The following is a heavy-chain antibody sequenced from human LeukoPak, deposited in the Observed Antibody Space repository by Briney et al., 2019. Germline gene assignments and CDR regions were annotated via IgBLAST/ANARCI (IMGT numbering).Heavy chain of an antibody. CDR1: GGTFSSYA. Sequence: SVKVSCKASGGTFSSYAISWVRQAPGQGLEWMGGIIPIFGTANYAQKFQGRVTITADESTSTAYMELSSLRSEDTAVYYCAREYCSGGSCYYRYWGQGTLVTVSS. CDR3: AREYCSGGSCYYRY. D-gene: IGHD2-15*01. J-gene: IGHJ4*02. CDR2: IIPIFGTA. V-gene: IGHV1-69*01.